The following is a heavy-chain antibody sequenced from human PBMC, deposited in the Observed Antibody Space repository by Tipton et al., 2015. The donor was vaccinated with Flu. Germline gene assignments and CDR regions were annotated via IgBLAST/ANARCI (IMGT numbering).Heavy chain of an antibody. D-gene: IGHD7-27*01. CDR2: ISSSGNTI. J-gene: IGHJ4*02. V-gene: IGHV3-48*03. Sequence: SLRLSCAASGFTFSSYEMNWVRQAPGKGLEWVSYISSSGNTISYADSVRGRFTISRDNAKNSLYLQLNSLRAEDTAVYYCASLTGDDYCGQGNLVTVSS. CDR1: GFTFSSYE. CDR3: ASLTGDDY.